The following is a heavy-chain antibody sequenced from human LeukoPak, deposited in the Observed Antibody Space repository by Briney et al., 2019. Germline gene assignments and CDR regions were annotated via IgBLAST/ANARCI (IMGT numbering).Heavy chain of an antibody. CDR1: GFTFSSHG. CDR3: AKDDAWLQYGN. CDR2: ISPNGVIT. J-gene: IGHJ4*02. V-gene: IGHV3-23*01. Sequence: GGSLRLSSAASGFTFSSHGMTWVREAPGKGLEWVSGISPNGVITYYADSVKGRFTISRDNSKGTVYLQMNSLRPEDTAVYYCAKDDAWLQYGNWGRGTLVTVSS. D-gene: IGHD5-24*01.